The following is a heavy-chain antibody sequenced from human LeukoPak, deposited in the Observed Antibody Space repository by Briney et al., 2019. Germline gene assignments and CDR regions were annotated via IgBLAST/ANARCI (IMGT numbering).Heavy chain of an antibody. CDR3: ARDLGIVVGRDWFDP. CDR1: GYTLTELS. V-gene: IGHV1-46*01. J-gene: IGHJ5*02. CDR2: INPSGGST. Sequence: ASVKVSCKVSGYTLTELSMHWVRQAPGQGLEWMGIINPSGGSTSYAQKFQGRVTMTRDTSTSTVYMELSSLRSEDTAVYYCARDLGIVVGRDWFDPWGQGTLVTVSS. D-gene: IGHD2-2*01.